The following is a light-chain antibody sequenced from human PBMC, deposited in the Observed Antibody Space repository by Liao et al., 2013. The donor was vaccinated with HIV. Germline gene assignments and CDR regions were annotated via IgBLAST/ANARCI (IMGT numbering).Light chain of an antibody. V-gene: IGLV3-21*01. CDR3: QAWDSSTMV. CDR1: NIGSES. J-gene: IGLJ2*01. Sequence: SYVLTQPPSVSVAPGKTARITCGGNNIGSESVHWYQQKPGQSPVLVIYQDSKRPSGIPERFSGSNSGNTATLTISGTQAMDEADYYCQAWDSSTMVFGGGTKLTVL. CDR2: QDS.